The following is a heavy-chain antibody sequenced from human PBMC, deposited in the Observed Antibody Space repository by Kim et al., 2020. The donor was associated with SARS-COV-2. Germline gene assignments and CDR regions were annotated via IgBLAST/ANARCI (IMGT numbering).Heavy chain of an antibody. CDR1: GGSFSGYY. V-gene: IGHV4-34*01. D-gene: IGHD2-15*01. CDR3: ARVIGYCSGGSCYSGLDY. Sequence: SETLSLTCAVYGGSFSGYYWSWIRQPPGKGLEWIGEINHSGSTNYNPSLKSRVTISVDTSKNQFSLKLSSVTAADTAVYYCARVIGYCSGGSCYSGLDYWGQGTLVTVSS. J-gene: IGHJ4*02. CDR2: INHSGST.